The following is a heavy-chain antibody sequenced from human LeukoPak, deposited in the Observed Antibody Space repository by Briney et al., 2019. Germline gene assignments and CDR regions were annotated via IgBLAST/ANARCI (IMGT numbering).Heavy chain of an antibody. CDR2: INPSGGST. D-gene: IGHD6-13*01. CDR3: ARVSSSWTVDY. J-gene: IGHJ4*02. Sequence: ASVTVPCTASGYTFTSYGISWVRQAPGQGLEWMGIINPSGGSTSYAQKFQGRVTMTRDTSTSTVYMELSSLRSEDTAVYYCARVSSSWTVDYWGQGTLVTVSS. CDR1: GYTFTSYG. V-gene: IGHV1-46*01.